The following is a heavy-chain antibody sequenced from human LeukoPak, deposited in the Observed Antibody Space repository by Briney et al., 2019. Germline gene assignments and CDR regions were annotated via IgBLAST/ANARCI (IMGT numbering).Heavy chain of an antibody. J-gene: IGHJ4*02. CDR2: ISGSGGST. Sequence: PGGSLRLSCAASGFTFSSYAMSWVRQAPGKGLEWVSAISGSGGSTYYADSVKGRFTISRDNSKNTLYLQMNSLRAEDTAVYYCAKDHGSSSSPLLDYWGQGTLVTVSS. V-gene: IGHV3-23*01. D-gene: IGHD6-6*01. CDR1: GFTFSSYA. CDR3: AKDHGSSSSPLLDY.